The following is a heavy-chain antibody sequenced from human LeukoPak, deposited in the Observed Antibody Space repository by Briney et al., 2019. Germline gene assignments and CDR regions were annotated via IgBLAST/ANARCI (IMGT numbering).Heavy chain of an antibody. CDR1: GFTFSGSA. CDR3: AIWYCSGGRCYSNARTFDY. D-gene: IGHD2-15*01. J-gene: IGHJ4*02. CDR2: IRSTANGYAT. Sequence: GGSLRLSCAASGFTFSGSALHWVRQASGKGLEWVGRIRSTANGYATAYAASVKGRFTISRDDSKNTAYLQMDSLKTEDTAVYYCAIWYCSGGRCYSNARTFDYWGQGTRVSVSS. V-gene: IGHV3-73*01.